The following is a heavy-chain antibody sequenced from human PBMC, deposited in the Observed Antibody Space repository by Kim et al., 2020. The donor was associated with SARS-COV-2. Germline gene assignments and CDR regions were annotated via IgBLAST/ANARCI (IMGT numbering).Heavy chain of an antibody. CDR2: ISYDDDKT. Sequence: GGSLRLSCATSGFTFEDYTMHWVRQGPGRGLEWVSHISYDDDKTYYADSVMGRFTISRDNSRNSLHLEMNSLRPDDTAVYYCAKGLDGDYDFDNWGQGTLVTVSS. J-gene: IGHJ4*02. CDR1: GFTFEDYT. D-gene: IGHD4-17*01. V-gene: IGHV3-43*01. CDR3: AKGLDGDYDFDN.